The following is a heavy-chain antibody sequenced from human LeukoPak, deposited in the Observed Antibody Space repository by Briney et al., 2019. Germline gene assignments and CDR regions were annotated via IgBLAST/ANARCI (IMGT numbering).Heavy chain of an antibody. CDR3: ARCMWHYDSGSPNWFDP. CDR1: GYSFTNYW. D-gene: IGHD3-10*01. J-gene: IGHJ5*02. CDR2: IYPGDSDT. Sequence: GESLKISCKGSGYSFTNYWIGWVRQMPGKGLEWMGIIYPGDSDTRYSPSFQGQVTISADKSINTAYLHWSGLLASDTAMYYCARCMWHYDSGSPNWFDPWGQGTLVTVSS. V-gene: IGHV5-51*01.